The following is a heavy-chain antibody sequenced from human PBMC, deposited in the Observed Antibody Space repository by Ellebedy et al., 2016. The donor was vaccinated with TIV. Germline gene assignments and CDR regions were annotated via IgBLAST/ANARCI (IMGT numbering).Heavy chain of an antibody. J-gene: IGHJ5*02. Sequence: GESLKISCAASGFSFSSYWMSWVRQAPGQGLGWVGQIKQDGSETYYVDSVKGRFTISRDNTKNSLFLQMNSLRAEDTAVYYCVRDQGRSLIDPWGQGTLVTVSS. V-gene: IGHV3-7*01. CDR2: IKQDGSET. D-gene: IGHD3-16*01. CDR3: VRDQGRSLIDP. CDR1: GFSFSSYW.